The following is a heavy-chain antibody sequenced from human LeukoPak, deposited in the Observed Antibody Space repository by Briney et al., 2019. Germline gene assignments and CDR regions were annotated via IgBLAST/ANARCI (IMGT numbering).Heavy chain of an antibody. CDR1: GYTFTGYY. D-gene: IGHD3-10*01. CDR3: ARLNYFYGSGTPYAFDI. V-gene: IGHV1-18*04. Sequence: ASVKVSCKASGYTFTGYYMHWVRQAPGQGLEWMGWISAYNGNTNYAQKLQGRVTMTTDTSTSTAYMELRSLRSDDTAVYYCARLNYFYGSGTPYAFDIWGQGTMVTVSS. J-gene: IGHJ3*02. CDR2: ISAYNGNT.